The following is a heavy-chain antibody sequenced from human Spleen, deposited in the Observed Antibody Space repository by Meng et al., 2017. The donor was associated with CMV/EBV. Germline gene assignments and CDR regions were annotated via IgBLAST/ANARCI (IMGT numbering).Heavy chain of an antibody. V-gene: IGHV1-69*05. CDR1: GGTFSSYA. CDR3: ARDRVIYYYDSGGSTSDS. J-gene: IGHJ4*02. CDR2: IIPIFGTA. Sequence: SVKVSCKASGGTFSSYAISWVRQAPGQGLEWMGGIIPIFGTANYAQKFQGRVTITTDESTSTAYMELSSLRSEDTAVYYCARDRVIYYYDSGGSTSDSWGQGTLVTVSS. D-gene: IGHD3-22*01.